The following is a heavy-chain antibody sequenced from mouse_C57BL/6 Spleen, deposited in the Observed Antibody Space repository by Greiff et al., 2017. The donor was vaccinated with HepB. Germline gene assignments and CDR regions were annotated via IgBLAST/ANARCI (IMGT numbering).Heavy chain of an antibody. CDR2: IYPRSGNT. CDR3: ARCYYGSSSYYFDY. CDR1: GYTFTSYG. Sequence: VQLQQSGAELARPGASVKLSCKASGYTFTSYGISWVKQRTGQGLEWIGEIYPRSGNTYYNEKFKGKATLTADKSSSTAYVELRSLTSEDSAVYFCARCYYGSSSYYFDYWGQVTTLTVSS. J-gene: IGHJ2*01. V-gene: IGHV1-81*01. D-gene: IGHD1-1*01.